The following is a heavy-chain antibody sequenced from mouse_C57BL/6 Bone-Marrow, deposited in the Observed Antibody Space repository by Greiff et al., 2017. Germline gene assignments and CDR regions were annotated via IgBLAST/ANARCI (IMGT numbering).Heavy chain of an antibody. J-gene: IGHJ2*01. CDR1: GFTFSSYG. Sequence: EVKLMESGGDLVKPGGSLKLSCAASGFTFSSYGMSWVRQTPDKRLEWVATISSGGSYTYYPDSVKGRFTISRDNAKNTQYLQMSSLKSEDTAMYYCARRDWSYYFDYWGQGTTLTVSS. CDR2: ISSGGSYT. V-gene: IGHV5-6*02. D-gene: IGHD4-1*01. CDR3: ARRDWSYYFDY.